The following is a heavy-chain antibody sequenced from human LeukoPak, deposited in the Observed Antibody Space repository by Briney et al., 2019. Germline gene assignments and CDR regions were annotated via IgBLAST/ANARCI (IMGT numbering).Heavy chain of an antibody. J-gene: IGHJ4*02. CDR3: TTDRLY. V-gene: IGHV3-15*04. Sequence: PGGSLRLSCAASGFTFSNTYMSWVRLAPGKGLEWVGRIGTKTAGGTTDYAAPVKGRFTISRDDSKNTLYLEMNSLKTEDTAVYYCTTDRLYWGQGTLVTVSS. CDR2: IGTKTAGGTT. CDR1: GFTFSNTY.